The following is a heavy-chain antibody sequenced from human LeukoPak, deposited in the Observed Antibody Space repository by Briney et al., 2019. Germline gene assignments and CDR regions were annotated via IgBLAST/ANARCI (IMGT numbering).Heavy chain of an antibody. J-gene: IGHJ4*02. Sequence: GGSLRLSCAASGSTFITYAFHWVRQAPGKGLEYVSAISNNGEDTYYADSVKGRFTISRDNSKYTLYLQMGSLRAEDMAVYYCVRGGGVVAGTYDYWGQGTLVTVSS. V-gene: IGHV3-64*02. CDR2: ISNNGEDT. CDR1: GSTFITYA. D-gene: IGHD6-19*01. CDR3: VRGGGVVAGTYDY.